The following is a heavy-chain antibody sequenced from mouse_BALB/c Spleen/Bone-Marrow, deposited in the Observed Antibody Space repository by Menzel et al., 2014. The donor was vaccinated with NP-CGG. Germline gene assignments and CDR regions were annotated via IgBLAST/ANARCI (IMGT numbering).Heavy chain of an antibody. CDR3: TRKDY. CDR2: IYPSDSYT. V-gene: IGHV1-69*02. J-gene: IGHJ3*01. CDR1: GYTFTSYW. Sequence: VQLQQSGAELVRPGASVKLSCKASGYTFTSYWINWVKQRPGQGLEWIGNIYPSDSYTNYNQKFKDKATLTVDKSSSTAYMQLSSPTSKDSAVYYCTRKDYWGQGTLVTVSA.